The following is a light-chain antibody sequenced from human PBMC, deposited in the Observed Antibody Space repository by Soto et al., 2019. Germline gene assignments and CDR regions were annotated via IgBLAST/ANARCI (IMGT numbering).Light chain of an antibody. CDR1: ISNIGSNY. CDR2: SNN. V-gene: IGLV1-47*02. CDR3: ATWDDSLSGRV. J-gene: IGLJ3*02. Sequence: QAVVTQPPSASGTPGQRVTISCSGSISNIGSNYVYWYQQLPGTAPKLLIYSNNRRPSGVPDRFSGSKSGTSASLAISGLRSEDEADYYCATWDDSLSGRVFGGGTKVTVL.